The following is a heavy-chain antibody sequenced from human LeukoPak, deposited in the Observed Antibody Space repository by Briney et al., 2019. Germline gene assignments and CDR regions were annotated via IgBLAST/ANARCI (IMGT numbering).Heavy chain of an antibody. D-gene: IGHD6-19*01. CDR2: ISSSSSYI. CDR1: GFTFSSYS. CDR3: ARDTSSGWYGSPN. V-gene: IGHV3-21*01. J-gene: IGHJ4*02. Sequence: GSLRLSCAASGFTFSSYSMNWVRQAPGKGLEWVSSISSSSSYIYYADSVKGRFTISRDNAKNSLYLQMNSLRAEDTAVYYCARDTSSGWYGSPNWGQGTLVTVSS.